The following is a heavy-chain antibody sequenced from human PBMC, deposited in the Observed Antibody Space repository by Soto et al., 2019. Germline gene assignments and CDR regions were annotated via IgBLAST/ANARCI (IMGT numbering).Heavy chain of an antibody. Sequence: EVQLLESGGGLVPPGGSLRLSCAASGFTFSSYAMSWVRQAPGKGLEWLAGITFRGDNTYYADSVKGRFTLSRDNSRNRLDLQMHSLKVEDTALYYCAKLGTMGVFDNWGQGTLLTVSS. CDR2: ITFRGDNT. D-gene: IGHD1-26*01. CDR3: AKLGTMGVFDN. CDR1: GFTFSSYA. J-gene: IGHJ4*02. V-gene: IGHV3-23*01.